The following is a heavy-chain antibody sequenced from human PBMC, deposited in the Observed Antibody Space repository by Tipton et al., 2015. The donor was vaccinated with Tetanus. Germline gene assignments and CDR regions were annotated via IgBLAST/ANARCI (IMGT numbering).Heavy chain of an antibody. V-gene: IGHV6-1*01. CDR2: TYYRSKWDN. CDR1: GDSVSSNSAA. Sequence: LVKPTQTLSLTCAISGDSVSSNSAAWNWIRQSSSRGLEWLGRTYYRSKWDNDYAVSVKSRITINPDTSKNQFSLQLNSVTPEDTAVYYCARDLPGGYDSSAHFDYWGQGTLVTVSS. D-gene: IGHD3-22*01. J-gene: IGHJ4*02. CDR3: ARDLPGGYDSSAHFDY.